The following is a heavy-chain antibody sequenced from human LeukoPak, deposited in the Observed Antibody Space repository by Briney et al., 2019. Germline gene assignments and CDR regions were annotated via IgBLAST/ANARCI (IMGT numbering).Heavy chain of an antibody. Sequence: GGSLRLSCEVSGFFLRNCEMNWVRQARGEGLEGLSYNRSSGDTSYYEDSGKGRFTIYRENARSSLYLQMNSLRVQDTAVYYCACDRRDNWNLDYWGQGTLVIVSS. V-gene: IGHV3-48*03. CDR3: ACDRRDNWNLDY. D-gene: IGHD1-1*01. CDR2: NRSSGDTS. CDR1: GFFLRNCE. J-gene: IGHJ4*02.